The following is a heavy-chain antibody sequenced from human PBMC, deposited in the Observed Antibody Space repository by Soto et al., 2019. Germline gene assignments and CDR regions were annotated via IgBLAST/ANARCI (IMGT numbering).Heavy chain of an antibody. Sequence: QLQLQESGPGLVKPSETLSLTCTVSGGSISSSFYYWGWIRQPPGKGLEWVATICYSGTTYFNPSLKSRVNISVDTSKNQFSLKLSSVTAADTAVYYCTRHRGMAVHHDFWGQGTLVTVSS. V-gene: IGHV4-39*01. CDR3: TRHRGMAVHHDF. J-gene: IGHJ4*02. CDR2: ICYSGTT. D-gene: IGHD6-19*01. CDR1: GGSISSSFYY.